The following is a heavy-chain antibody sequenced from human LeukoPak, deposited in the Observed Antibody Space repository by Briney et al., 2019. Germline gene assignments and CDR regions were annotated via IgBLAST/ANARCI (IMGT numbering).Heavy chain of an antibody. CDR2: ISGSGGRT. Sequence: GGSLRLSCAASGFTFNTYAMSWVRQAPGKGLEWVLTISGSGGRTYYADSVKGRFTISRDNSKNTLYLQMNSLRAEDTAICYCAKHQQVYGDSLMDVWGQGTTVTVSS. CDR3: AKHQQVYGDSLMDV. V-gene: IGHV3-23*01. J-gene: IGHJ6*02. D-gene: IGHD4-17*01. CDR1: GFTFNTYA.